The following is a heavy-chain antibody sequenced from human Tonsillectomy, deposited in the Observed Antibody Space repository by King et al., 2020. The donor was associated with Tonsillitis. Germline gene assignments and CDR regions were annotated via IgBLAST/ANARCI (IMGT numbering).Heavy chain of an antibody. CDR1: GGSISINSYY. V-gene: IGHV4-39*01. D-gene: IGHD3-16*01. CDR3: ARVHYDYLWGSYYGYFDY. CDR2: IYYSGST. Sequence: VQLQESGPGLVKPSETLSLTCAVSGGSISINSYYWGWIRQPPGKGLEWIGNIYYSGSTYYNPSLKSRVTISVDTSKNQFSLKLSSVTAADTAVYYCARVHYDYLWGSYYGYFDYWGQGTLVTVSS. J-gene: IGHJ4*02.